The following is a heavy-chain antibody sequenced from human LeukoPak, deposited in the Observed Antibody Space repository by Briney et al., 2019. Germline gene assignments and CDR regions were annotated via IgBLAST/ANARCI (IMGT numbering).Heavy chain of an antibody. D-gene: IGHD5-12*01. CDR3: ARTREYSGYGWGYYFDY. J-gene: IGHJ4*02. CDR2: ISSSSSYT. Sequence: PGGSLRLSCAASGFTFSDYYMSWIRPAPGKGLEWVSYISSSSSYTNYADSVKGRFTISRDNAKNSLYLQMNSLRAEDTAVYYCARTREYSGYGWGYYFDYWGQGTLVTVSS. V-gene: IGHV3-11*06. CDR1: GFTFSDYY.